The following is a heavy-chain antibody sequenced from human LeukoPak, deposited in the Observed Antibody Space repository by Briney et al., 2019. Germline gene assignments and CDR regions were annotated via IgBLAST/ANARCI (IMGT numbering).Heavy chain of an antibody. V-gene: IGHV4-59*01. J-gene: IGHJ6*02. D-gene: IGHD3-9*01. CDR1: GGSISSYY. Sequence: PSETRSLTCTVSGGSISSYYWSWIRQPPGKGLEWIGYIYYSGSTNYNPSLKSRVTISVDTSKNQFSLKLSSVTAADTAVYYCARINDILTGYGMDVWGQGTTVTVSS. CDR3: ARINDILTGYGMDV. CDR2: IYYSGST.